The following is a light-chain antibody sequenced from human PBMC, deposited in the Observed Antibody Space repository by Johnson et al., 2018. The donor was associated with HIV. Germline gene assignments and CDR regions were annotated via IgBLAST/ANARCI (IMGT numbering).Light chain of an antibody. V-gene: IGLV1-51*02. J-gene: IGLJ1*01. Sequence: QSVLTQPPSVSAAPGQRVNISCSGNISNIESYFVSWYQQLPGAAPTLLIYEDNKRPSGIPDRFSGSKSGATATLVITGLQTGDEADYYCGIWDASLSPLYVFGSGTTITVL. CDR3: GIWDASLSPLYV. CDR1: ISNIESYF. CDR2: EDN.